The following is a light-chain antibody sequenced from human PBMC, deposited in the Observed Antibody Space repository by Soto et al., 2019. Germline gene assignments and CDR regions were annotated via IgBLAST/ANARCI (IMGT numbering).Light chain of an antibody. CDR3: AAWDDSLSGYV. J-gene: IGLJ1*01. CDR2: RNN. CDR1: SPPIGSNY. V-gene: IGLV1-47*01. Sequence: SFLTQAPPASWAPGERVTISFFWSSPPIGSNYVYWYQQLPGTAPKLLIYRNNQRPSGVPDRFSGSKSGTSASLAISGLRSEDEADYYCAAWDDSLSGYVFGTGTKVTVL.